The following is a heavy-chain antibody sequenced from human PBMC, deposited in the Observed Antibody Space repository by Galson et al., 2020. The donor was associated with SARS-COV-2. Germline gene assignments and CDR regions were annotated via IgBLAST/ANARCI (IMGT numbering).Heavy chain of an antibody. CDR3: AKVRAPSADNAGPFDY. CDR2: SSSNGRSA. J-gene: IGHJ4*02. V-gene: IGHV3-23*01. Sequence: GESLKISCAASGFTFSTYAMSWVRQAPGKGLEWVSSSSSNGRSAHYADSVKGRFTISRDNSRTTLYLEMDSLRAEDSAVYYCAKVRAPSADNAGPFDYWGQGTLVTVSS. D-gene: IGHD1-1*01. CDR1: GFTFSTYA.